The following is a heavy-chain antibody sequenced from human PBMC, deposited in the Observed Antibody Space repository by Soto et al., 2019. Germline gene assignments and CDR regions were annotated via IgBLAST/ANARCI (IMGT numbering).Heavy chain of an antibody. CDR3: VRGSDKSSWSPGFDI. Sequence: QVQLQQWGAGLLKPSETLSLTCSVYGGSFSDYYWTWIRQPPGRGLGWIGEINHSGPTSYKPSLKSRITVSVDTSINQISLKMTSVTAADTAVYYCVRGSDKSSWSPGFDIWGQGTMVTVSS. D-gene: IGHD6-19*01. CDR2: INHSGPT. CDR1: GGSFSDYY. V-gene: IGHV4-34*01. J-gene: IGHJ3*02.